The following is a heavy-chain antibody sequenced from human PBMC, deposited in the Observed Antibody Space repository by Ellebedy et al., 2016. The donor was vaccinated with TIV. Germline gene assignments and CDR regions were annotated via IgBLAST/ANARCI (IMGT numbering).Heavy chain of an antibody. CDR3: ARFGWGDYGGNFLWY. J-gene: IGHJ4*02. V-gene: IGHV5-51*01. CDR1: GYSFTSYW. D-gene: IGHD4-23*01. CDR2: TYPGYSDT. Sequence: PGGSLRLSCKGSGYSFTSYWIGWVRQMPGKGLEWMGVTYPGYSDTRYSPSFQGQVTISADKSISTAYLQWSSLKASDTAMYYCARFGWGDYGGNFLWYWGQGTLVTVSS.